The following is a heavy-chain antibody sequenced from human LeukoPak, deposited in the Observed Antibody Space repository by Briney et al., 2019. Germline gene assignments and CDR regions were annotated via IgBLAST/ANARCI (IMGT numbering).Heavy chain of an antibody. CDR1: GFTFSSYG. Sequence: GRSLRLSCAASGFTFSSYGMHWVRQAPGKGLEWVAVIWYDGSNKYYADSVKGRFTISRDNSKNTLYLQMNSLRAEDTAVYYCAKENSYPYYYMDVWGKGTTVTVS. J-gene: IGHJ6*03. D-gene: IGHD5-18*01. CDR2: IWYDGSNK. CDR3: AKENSYPYYYMDV. V-gene: IGHV3-33*06.